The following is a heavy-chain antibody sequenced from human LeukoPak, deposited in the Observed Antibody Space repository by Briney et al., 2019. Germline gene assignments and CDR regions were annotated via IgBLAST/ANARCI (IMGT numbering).Heavy chain of an antibody. Sequence: SETLSLTCAVYGGSFSGYYWSWIRQPPGKGLEWIGEINHSGSTNYNPSLKSRVTISVDTSKNQFSLKLSSVTAADTAVYYCARGPYYYGSGRPKNYYDGMDVWGQGTTVTVSS. CDR3: ARGPYYYGSGRPKNYYDGMDV. CDR2: INHSGST. D-gene: IGHD3-10*01. J-gene: IGHJ6*02. CDR1: GGSFSGYY. V-gene: IGHV4-34*01.